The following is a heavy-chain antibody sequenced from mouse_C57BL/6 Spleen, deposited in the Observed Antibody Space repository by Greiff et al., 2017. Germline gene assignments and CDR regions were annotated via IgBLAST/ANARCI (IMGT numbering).Heavy chain of an antibody. V-gene: IGHV5-17*01. CDR3: ARRYYGSSYAMDY. D-gene: IGHD1-1*01. Sequence: EVKVVESGGGLVKPGGSLKLSCAASGFTFSDYGMHWVRQAPEKGLEWVAYLSSGSSTIYYADTVKGRFTISRDNAKNTLFLQMTSLRSEDTAMYYCARRYYGSSYAMDYWGQGTSVTVSS. CDR1: GFTFSDYG. J-gene: IGHJ4*01. CDR2: LSSGSSTI.